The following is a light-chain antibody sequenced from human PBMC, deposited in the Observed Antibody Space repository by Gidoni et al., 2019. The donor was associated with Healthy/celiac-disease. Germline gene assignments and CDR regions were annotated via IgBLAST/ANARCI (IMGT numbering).Light chain of an antibody. CDR1: QSISSY. J-gene: IGKJ1*01. Sequence: DIQMTQSPSSLSASVGDRVTIDCRASQSISSYLNWYQQNPGKAPKLLIYAASSLQSGVPSRFSGSGSGTDFTLTISSLQPEEFATYYCQQSYSTPWTFGQGTKVEIK. CDR3: QQSYSTPWT. CDR2: AAS. V-gene: IGKV1-39*01.